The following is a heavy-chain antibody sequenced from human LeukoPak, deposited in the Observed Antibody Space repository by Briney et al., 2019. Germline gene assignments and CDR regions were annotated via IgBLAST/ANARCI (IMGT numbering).Heavy chain of an antibody. CDR2: INPNNNTT. Sequence: GASVKVSCKASGYTFTTYYIHWVRQAPGQGLEWMGKINPNNNTTTFAQRFQGRITMTRDMSTSTLSVDLSSLRSEDTAVYYCARDRFLGRGYTYGLFDFWGQGTLVTVSS. CDR3: ARDRFLGRGYTYGLFDF. V-gene: IGHV1-46*01. J-gene: IGHJ4*02. CDR1: GYTFTTYY. D-gene: IGHD5-18*01.